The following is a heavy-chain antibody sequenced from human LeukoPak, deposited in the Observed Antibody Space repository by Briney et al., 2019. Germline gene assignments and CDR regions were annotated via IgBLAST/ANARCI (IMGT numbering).Heavy chain of an antibody. D-gene: IGHD6-13*01. CDR1: GFTFNNYA. CDR3: AKSPGHSSSWRFDS. Sequence: QPGGSLRLSCAASGFTFNNYAMSWVRQAPGKGLEWVSAISGSGTSTYYADSVKGRFTISRDNSKNTLYLQMNSLRAEDTAVYYCAKSPGHSSSWRFDSWGQGTLVTVSS. CDR2: ISGSGTST. J-gene: IGHJ4*02. V-gene: IGHV3-23*01.